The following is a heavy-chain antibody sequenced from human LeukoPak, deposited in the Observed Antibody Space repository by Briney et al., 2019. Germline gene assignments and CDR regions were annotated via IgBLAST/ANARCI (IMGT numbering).Heavy chain of an antibody. CDR3: AREESIAVAGFDY. D-gene: IGHD6-19*01. J-gene: IGHJ4*02. V-gene: IGHV1-46*01. Sequence: ASVKVSCTASGGTFSSYAISWVRQAPGQGLEWMGIINRSGGGTSYAQKFQGRITLTRDTSTSTVYMELSSLRSEDTAVHYCAREESIAVAGFDYWGQGTLVTVSS. CDR2: INRSGGGT. CDR1: GGTFSSYA.